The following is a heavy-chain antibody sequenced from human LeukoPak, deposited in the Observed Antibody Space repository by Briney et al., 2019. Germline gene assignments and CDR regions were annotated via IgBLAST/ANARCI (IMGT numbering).Heavy chain of an antibody. CDR2: ISPDGSTT. D-gene: IGHD4-11*01. J-gene: IGHJ4*02. V-gene: IGHV3-74*01. Sequence: GGSLRLSCAASGFIISSYWTHWVRQVPGKGLVWVSRISPDGSTTGYADSVKGRFTASRDNARNTLYLQINSLRAEDSAVYYCTRDRTTITLFELWGQGTLVTVSS. CDR1: GFIISSYW. CDR3: TRDRTTITLFEL.